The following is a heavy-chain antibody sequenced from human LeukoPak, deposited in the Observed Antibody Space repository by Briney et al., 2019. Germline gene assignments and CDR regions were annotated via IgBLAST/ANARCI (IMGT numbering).Heavy chain of an antibody. CDR1: GGSISGYY. CDR2: ISASGIT. CDR3: ARNDAASFPVPLAIAPFDY. D-gene: IGHD2/OR15-2a*01. Sequence: PSETLSLTCAVSGGSISGYYWSWIRQPAGKGPEWIGRISASGITHYNPSLQSRVTISADTARNQFSLKLSSVTAADTAVYYCARNDAASFPVPLAIAPFDYWGPGALVTVSS. J-gene: IGHJ4*02. V-gene: IGHV4-4*07.